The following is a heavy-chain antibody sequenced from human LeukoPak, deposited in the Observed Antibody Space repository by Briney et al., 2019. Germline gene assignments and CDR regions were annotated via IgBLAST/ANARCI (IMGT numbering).Heavy chain of an antibody. CDR3: ARGGNSLYYYYYGMDV. Sequence: SETLSLTCTVSGGSISSGGYSWSWIRQPPGKGLEWIGYIYHSGSTYYNPSLKSRVTISVDRSQNQFSLKLSSVTAADTAVYYCARGGNSLYYYYYGMDVWGQGTTVTVSS. D-gene: IGHD4-23*01. CDR2: IYHSGST. J-gene: IGHJ6*02. V-gene: IGHV4-30-2*01. CDR1: GGSISSGGYS.